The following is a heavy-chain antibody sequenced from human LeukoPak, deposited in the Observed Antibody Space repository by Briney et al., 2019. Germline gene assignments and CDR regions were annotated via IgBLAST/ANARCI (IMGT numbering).Heavy chain of an antibody. CDR1: GYTFTSYG. J-gene: IGHJ4*02. D-gene: IGHD3-3*01. CDR3: ARDRSSFGVVIIPFDY. CDR2: ISAHNGNT. V-gene: IGHV1-18*01. Sequence: ASVKVSCKASGYTFTSYGISWVRQAPGQGLEWMGWISAHNGNTNYAQKLQGRVTMTTDTSTSTAYMELRSLRSDDTAVYYCARDRSSFGVVIIPFDYWGQGTLVTVSS.